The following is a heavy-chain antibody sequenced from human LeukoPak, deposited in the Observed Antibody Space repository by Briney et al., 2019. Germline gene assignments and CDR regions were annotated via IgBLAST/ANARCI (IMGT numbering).Heavy chain of an antibody. V-gene: IGHV1-69*04. Sequence: SVKVSCKASGGTFSSYAISWVRQAPGQGLEWMGRIIPILGIANYAQKFQGRVTITADKSTSTAYMELSSLRSEDTAVYYCARDPPLTTATHAEFDYWGQGTLVTVSS. CDR1: GGTFSSYA. D-gene: IGHD4-17*01. J-gene: IGHJ4*02. CDR3: ARDPPLTTATHAEFDY. CDR2: IIPILGIA.